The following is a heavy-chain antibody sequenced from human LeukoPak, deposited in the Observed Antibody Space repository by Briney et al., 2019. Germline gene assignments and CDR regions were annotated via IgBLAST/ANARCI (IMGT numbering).Heavy chain of an antibody. V-gene: IGHV4-4*02. CDR2: IYHSGST. CDR3: ARTMWASAAVYYYYYMDV. J-gene: IGHJ6*03. Sequence: SETLSLTCAVSGGSISSSNWWSWVRQPPGKGLEWIGEIYHSGSTNYNPSLKSRVTISVDKSKNQFSLKLSSVTAADTAVYYCARTMWASAAVYYYYYMDVWGKGTTVTVSS. CDR1: GGSISSSNW. D-gene: IGHD3-10*02.